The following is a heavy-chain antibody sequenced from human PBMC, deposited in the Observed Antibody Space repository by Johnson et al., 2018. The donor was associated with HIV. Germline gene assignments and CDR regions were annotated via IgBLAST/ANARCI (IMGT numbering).Heavy chain of an antibody. CDR3: ATSQLALPPGVFDI. CDR1: GFTFSDHY. CDR2: TRNKANSYTT. Sequence: MLLVESGGSLVQPGGSLTLSCAASGFTFSDHYMDWVRQAPGKGLEWVGSTRNKANSYTTEYAASVKGRFTISRDDSKNSLYLQMNSLRAEDTAVYYCATSQLALPPGVFDIWGQGTMVTVSS. D-gene: IGHD6-6*01. J-gene: IGHJ3*02. V-gene: IGHV3-72*01.